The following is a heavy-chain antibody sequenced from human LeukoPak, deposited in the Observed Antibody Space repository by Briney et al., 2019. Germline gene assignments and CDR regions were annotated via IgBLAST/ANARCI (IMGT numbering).Heavy chain of an antibody. CDR2: INHGGST. CDR1: GGSLGGYY. V-gene: IGHV4-34*01. J-gene: IGHJ4*02. D-gene: IGHD3-9*01. Sequence: SETLSLTRAVYGGSLGGYYWSWIRPPPGKRLEWIGEINHGGSTNYNPSLKSRITMSVDTSKNQFSLKLSSVTAADTAVYYCARDNDMGFEYWGQGTLVPVSS. CDR3: ARDNDMGFEY.